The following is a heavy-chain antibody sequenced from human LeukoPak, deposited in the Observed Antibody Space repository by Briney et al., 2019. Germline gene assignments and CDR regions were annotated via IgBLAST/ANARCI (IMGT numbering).Heavy chain of an antibody. Sequence: ASVKVSCKASGYTFTGYYMHWVRQAPGQGLEWMGWINPNSGGTNYAQKFQGRVTMTRDTSISTAYMELSRLRSDDTAVYYCARAVVPAAKENRFDPWGQGTLVTVSS. V-gene: IGHV1-2*02. CDR2: INPNSGGT. J-gene: IGHJ5*02. CDR1: GYTFTGYY. CDR3: ARAVVPAAKENRFDP. D-gene: IGHD2-2*01.